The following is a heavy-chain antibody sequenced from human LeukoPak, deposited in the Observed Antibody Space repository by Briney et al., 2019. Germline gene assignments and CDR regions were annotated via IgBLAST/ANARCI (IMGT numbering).Heavy chain of an antibody. D-gene: IGHD3-10*01. V-gene: IGHV3-21*01. CDR2: ISSSSGYI. CDR1: GFSFSSYN. Sequence: PGGSLRLSCAASGFSFSSYNMNWVRQAPGKGLEWVSSISSSSGYIYYADSVKGRFTISRDNAKNSLYLQMNSLRVEDTAVYYCAKVAKYYYGSETYYFFEHWGQGTPVTASS. CDR3: AKVAKYYYGSETYYFFEH. J-gene: IGHJ4*02.